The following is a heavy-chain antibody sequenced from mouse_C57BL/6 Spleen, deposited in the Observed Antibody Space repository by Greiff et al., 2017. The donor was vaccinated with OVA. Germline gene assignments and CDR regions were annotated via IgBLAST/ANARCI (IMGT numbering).Heavy chain of an antibody. CDR2: ISSGGSYT. CDR3: ARHDGQGAMDY. CDR1: GFTFSSYG. Sequence: EVKLQESGGDLVKPGGSLKLSCAASGFTFSSYGMSWVRQTPDKRLEWVATISSGGSYTYYPDSVKGRFTISRDNAKNTLYLQMSSLKSEDTAMYYCARHDGQGAMDYWGQGTSVTVSS. V-gene: IGHV5-6*01. J-gene: IGHJ4*01. D-gene: IGHD2-3*01.